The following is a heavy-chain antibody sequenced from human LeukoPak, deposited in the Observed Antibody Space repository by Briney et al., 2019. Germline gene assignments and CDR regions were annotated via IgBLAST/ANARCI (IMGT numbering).Heavy chain of an antibody. CDR2: ISSSSSTI. V-gene: IGHV3-48*04. CDR1: GFTFSSYS. Sequence: GGSLRLSCAASGFTFSSYSMNWVRQAPGKGLERVSYISSSSSTIYYADSVKGRFTISRDNAKNSLYLQMNSLRAEDTAVYYCGRGEYSSSSVEYWGQGTLVTVSS. CDR3: GRGEYSSSSVEY. J-gene: IGHJ4*02. D-gene: IGHD6-6*01.